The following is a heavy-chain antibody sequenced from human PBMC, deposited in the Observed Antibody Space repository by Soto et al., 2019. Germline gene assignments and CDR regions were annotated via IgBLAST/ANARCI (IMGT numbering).Heavy chain of an antibody. Sequence: GGSLRLSCAASGFSFSNYAMHWVRQAPGKGLEWVAVIWYDGSNKYYADSVKGRFTISKDNSQTTVYLQMNSLRAEDSAVYYCTRDPYGGSRYYFDSWGQGTLVTVSS. CDR3: TRDPYGGSRYYFDS. V-gene: IGHV3-33*01. D-gene: IGHD1-26*01. CDR1: GFSFSNYA. CDR2: IWYDGSNK. J-gene: IGHJ4*02.